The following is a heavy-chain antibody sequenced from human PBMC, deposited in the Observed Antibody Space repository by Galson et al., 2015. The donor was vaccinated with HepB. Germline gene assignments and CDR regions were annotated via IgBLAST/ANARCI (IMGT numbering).Heavy chain of an antibody. CDR1: GFSVSSNY. CDR3: TRGGIAVTGTAGYFDY. J-gene: IGHJ4*02. CDR2: IYSGGST. D-gene: IGHD6-19*01. V-gene: IGHV3-53*01. Sequence: SLRLSCAASGFSVSSNYMSWVRQAPGKGLEWVSVIYSGGSTYYADSVKGRFTISRDNSKNTLYLQMSSLRAEDTAVCYCTRGGIAVTGTAGYFDYWGQGTLVTVSS.